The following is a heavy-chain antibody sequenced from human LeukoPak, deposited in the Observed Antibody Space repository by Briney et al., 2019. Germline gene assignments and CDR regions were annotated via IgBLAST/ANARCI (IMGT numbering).Heavy chain of an antibody. J-gene: IGHJ3*01. CDR1: GFTFGDYA. V-gene: IGHV3-49*04. CDR2: IRNKAYGGTT. CDR3: ATDAPYYYGSGTKTDAFDL. D-gene: IGHD3-10*01. Sequence: GGSLRLSCTASGFTFGDYAVSWVRRAPGKGLEWVTFIRNKAYGGTTEYAASVKGRFTISRDDSKSTAYLQMNSLKTEDTAVYYCATDAPYYYGSGTKTDAFDLWGQGTMVTVSS.